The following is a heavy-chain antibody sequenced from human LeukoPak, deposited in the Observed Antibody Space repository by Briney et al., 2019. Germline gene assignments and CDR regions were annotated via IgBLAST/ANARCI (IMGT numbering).Heavy chain of an antibody. CDR3: ASGGLVSRYLDH. Sequence: SETLSLTCVVSGGSISSSTWWTWVRLPPGKGLEWIGEIFHSGSTNLNPSLKSRLTMSVDESRHQFSLKLTSVTAADTAVYYCASGGLVSRYLDHWGQGTLVTVS. CDR2: IFHSGST. V-gene: IGHV4-4*02. D-gene: IGHD3-9*01. CDR1: GGSISSSTW. J-gene: IGHJ4*02.